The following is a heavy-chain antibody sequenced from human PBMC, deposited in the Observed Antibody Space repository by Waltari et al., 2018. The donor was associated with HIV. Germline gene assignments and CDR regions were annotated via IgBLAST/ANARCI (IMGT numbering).Heavy chain of an antibody. CDR1: GFSVRNHW. V-gene: IGHV3-74*01. J-gene: IGHJ4*02. Sequence: VQLVESGGGSIKTGGSLRLSCAASGFSVRNHWMDWARQGPGKGLVWVARINSDGSSRNYADAVKGRFVISRDNARNTVYLQLNNLKVEDTAVYFCARASHYIEFSTFDGDYYFDFWGRGTRVAVSS. CDR2: INSDGSSR. CDR3: ARASHYIEFSTFDGDYYFDF. D-gene: IGHD3-3*02.